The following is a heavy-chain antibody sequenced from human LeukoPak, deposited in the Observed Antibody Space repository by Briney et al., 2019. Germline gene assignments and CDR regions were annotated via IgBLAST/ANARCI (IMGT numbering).Heavy chain of an antibody. CDR2: MNPNSGST. CDR3: ARASVQVEMANDY. Sequence: ASVKVSCKASGYTFTSYDINWVRQATGQGLEWMGWMNPNSGSTGYAQKFQGRVTITRNTSISTAYMELSSLRSEDTAVYYCARASVQVEMANDYWGQGTLVTVSS. CDR1: GYTFTSYD. D-gene: IGHD5-24*01. J-gene: IGHJ4*02. V-gene: IGHV1-8*03.